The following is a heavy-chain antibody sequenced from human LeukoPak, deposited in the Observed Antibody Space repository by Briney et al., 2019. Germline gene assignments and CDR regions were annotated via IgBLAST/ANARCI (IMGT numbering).Heavy chain of an antibody. CDR2: IYYSGST. J-gene: IGHJ4*02. Sequence: SETLSLTCTVSGGSISSYYWSWIRQPAGKGLEWIGYIYYSGSTNYNPSLKSRVTISVDTSKNQFSLKLSSVTAADTAVYYCARHDRPRPFDYWGQGTLVTVSS. D-gene: IGHD6-6*01. V-gene: IGHV4-59*08. CDR1: GGSISSYY. CDR3: ARHDRPRPFDY.